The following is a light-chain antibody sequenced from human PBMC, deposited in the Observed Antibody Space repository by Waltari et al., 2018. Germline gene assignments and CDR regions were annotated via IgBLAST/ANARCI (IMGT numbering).Light chain of an antibody. J-gene: IGKJ2*01. V-gene: IGKV1-39*01. Sequence: DIQMTQSPSSLSASVGGRVAIPCRASQSIDTFLNWYQQRPGKAPKVLIYTASTLGSGVPSRFSGSGSGTNFTLIIDSLQPEDFATYYCQQSFTTPTFGQGTKLEIK. CDR2: TAS. CDR3: QQSFTTPT. CDR1: QSIDTF.